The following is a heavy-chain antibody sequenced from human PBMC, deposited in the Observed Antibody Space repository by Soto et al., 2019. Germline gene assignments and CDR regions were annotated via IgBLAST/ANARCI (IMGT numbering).Heavy chain of an antibody. J-gene: IGHJ4*02. CDR2: IYPGESDS. Sequence: PGESLKISCNGFGYSFNTYWIAWVRQMPVKGLEWMGIIYPGESDSRYSPSFQGQVTVSADKSMNTAYLQWSSLKASDTAIYYCARLHCSSTSCHTGSQYYFDYWGQGTQVTVSS. D-gene: IGHD2-2*02. V-gene: IGHV5-51*01. CDR1: GYSFNTYW. CDR3: ARLHCSSTSCHTGSQYYFDY.